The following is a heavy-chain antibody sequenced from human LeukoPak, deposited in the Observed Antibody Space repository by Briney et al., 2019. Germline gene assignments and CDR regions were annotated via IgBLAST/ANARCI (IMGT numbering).Heavy chain of an antibody. CDR1: GFTFSSYG. V-gene: IGHV3-30*19. CDR3: ARIPYRRGYSGYDSFQADY. D-gene: IGHD5-12*01. CDR2: ISYDGSNK. J-gene: IGHJ4*02. Sequence: GGSLRLSCAASGFTFSSYGMHWVRQAPGKGLEWVAVISYDGSNKYYADSVKGRFTISRDNSKNTLYLQMNSLRAEDTAVYYCARIPYRRGYSGYDSFQADYWGQGTLVTVSS.